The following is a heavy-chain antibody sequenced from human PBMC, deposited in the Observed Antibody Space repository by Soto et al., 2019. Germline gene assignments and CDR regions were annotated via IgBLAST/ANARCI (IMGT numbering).Heavy chain of an antibody. V-gene: IGHV4-34*01. J-gene: IGHJ4*02. CDR3: ARDKITGLFDY. CDR2: INHSGST. Sequence: QVQLQQWGAGLLKPSDTLSLTCAAYGGSFSGYYWTWIRQPPGTGLEWIGEINHSGSTNYNPSLKSRVTISVDTSKNQFSLKLTSVTAADTAVYYCARDKITGLFDYWGQGTLVTVSS. CDR1: GGSFSGYY. D-gene: IGHD2-8*02.